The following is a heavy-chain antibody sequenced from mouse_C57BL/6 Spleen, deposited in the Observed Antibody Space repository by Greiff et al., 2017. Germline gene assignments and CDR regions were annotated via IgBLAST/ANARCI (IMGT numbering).Heavy chain of an antibody. CDR1: GYAFTEYT. CDR3: ARHEDGSSYWYFDV. CDR2: FYPGSGSI. J-gene: IGHJ1*03. D-gene: IGHD1-1*01. Sequence: QVQLKESGAELVKPGASVKLSCKASGYAFTEYTIHWVKQRSGQGLEWIGWFYPGSGSIKYNEKFKDKATLTADKSSSTDYMELSRLTSEDSAVYFCARHEDGSSYWYFDVWGTGTTVTVSS. V-gene: IGHV1-62-2*01.